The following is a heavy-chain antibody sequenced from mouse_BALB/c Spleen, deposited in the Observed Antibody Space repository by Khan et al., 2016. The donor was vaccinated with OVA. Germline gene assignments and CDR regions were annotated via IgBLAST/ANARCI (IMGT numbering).Heavy chain of an antibody. CDR3: ASHLTGSFAY. J-gene: IGHJ3*01. CDR2: ISIVVDYT. CDR1: EFTFGSYS. D-gene: IGHD4-1*01. Sequence: EVELVESGGNLVKPGGSLKLSCAASEFTFGSYSISGFRQPQDKRLGWVESISIVVDYTYYPDIVKGRFTISRDNAKTTLYLEMSSLKSEDTAMYYCASHLTGSFAYWGQGTLVTVSA. V-gene: IGHV5-6*01.